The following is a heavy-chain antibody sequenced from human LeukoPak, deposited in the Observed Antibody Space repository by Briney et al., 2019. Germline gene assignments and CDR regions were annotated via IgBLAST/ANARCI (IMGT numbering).Heavy chain of an antibody. D-gene: IGHD6-13*01. Sequence: GASVKVSCKASGYTFTNYGISWVRQAPGQGLEWMGWISTYNGYTDYAQKLQFRVTMTTDTSTSTAYMELRSLRSDDTAVYYCARDRGYSSSWSTDYWGQGTLVTVSS. V-gene: IGHV1-18*01. J-gene: IGHJ4*02. CDR2: ISTYNGYT. CDR3: ARDRGYSSSWSTDY. CDR1: GYTFTNYG.